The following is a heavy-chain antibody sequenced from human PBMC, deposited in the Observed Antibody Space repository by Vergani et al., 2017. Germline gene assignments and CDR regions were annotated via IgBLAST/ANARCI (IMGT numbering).Heavy chain of an antibody. V-gene: IGHV3-33*01. Sequence: VHLLESGGGLVQPGGSLRLSCAASGFTFSSYGMHWVRQAPGKGLEWVAVIWYDGSNKYYADSVKCRFTISRDNSKNTLYLQMNSLRAEDTALYYCARWGLYSSGWVFDYWRQGTLVTVSS. D-gene: IGHD6-19*01. J-gene: IGHJ4*02. CDR1: GFTFSSYG. CDR3: ARWGLYSSGWVFDY. CDR2: IWYDGSNK.